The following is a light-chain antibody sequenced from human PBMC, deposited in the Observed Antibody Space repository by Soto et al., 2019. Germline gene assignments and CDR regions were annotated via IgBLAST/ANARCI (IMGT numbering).Light chain of an antibody. V-gene: IGKV1-27*01. J-gene: IGKJ4*01. Sequence: DIQMTQSPSSLSASVGDRVTITCRASPCISNYLAWYQQKPGKVPKLLIYAASTLQSGVPSRFSGSGSGTDFTLTISSLQPDDVATYSCPKYNSDPLPFVGRTKVEIK. CDR1: PCISNY. CDR3: PKYNSDPLP. CDR2: AAS.